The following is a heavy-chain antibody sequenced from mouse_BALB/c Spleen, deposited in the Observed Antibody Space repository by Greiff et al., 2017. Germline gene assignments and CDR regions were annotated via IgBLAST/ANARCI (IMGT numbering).Heavy chain of an antibody. Sequence: VQLQQSGPELVKPGASVKISCKASGYTFTDYNMHWVKQSHGKSLEWIGYIYPYNGGTGYNQKFKSKATLTVDNSSSTAYMALRSLTSEDSAVYYCARGGTTEYYYAMDYWGQGTSVTVSS. D-gene: IGHD1-1*01. CDR3: ARGGTTEYYYAMDY. V-gene: IGHV1S29*02. CDR2: IYPYNGGT. CDR1: GYTFTDYN. J-gene: IGHJ4*01.